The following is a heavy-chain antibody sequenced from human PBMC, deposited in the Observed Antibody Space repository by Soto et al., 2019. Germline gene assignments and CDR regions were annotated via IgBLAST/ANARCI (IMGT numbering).Heavy chain of an antibody. CDR2: IYHSGST. V-gene: IGHV4-38-2*02. CDR1: GYSIRRGYD. CDR3: ARDRVGYSSSWSYYYYYYGMDV. Sequence: SQTLSLTCAVSGYSIRRGYDWGWIRQPPGKGLEWIGSIYHSGSTYYNPSLKSRVTISVDTSKNQFSLKLSSVTAADTAVYYCARDRVGYSSSWSYYYYYYGMDVWGQGTTVTVSS. D-gene: IGHD6-13*01. J-gene: IGHJ6*02.